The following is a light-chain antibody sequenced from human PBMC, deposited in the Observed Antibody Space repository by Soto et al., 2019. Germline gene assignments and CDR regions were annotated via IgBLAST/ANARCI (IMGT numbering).Light chain of an antibody. CDR3: QQRSNWPPWT. CDR1: QSVSSY. V-gene: IGKV3-11*01. Sequence: EIVLTQSPATLSLSPGERATLSCRASQSVSSYLAWYQQKPGQAPRLLIYDASNRATGIPARFSGSGSGTDFTLTISSLAPKDFAVYYCQQRSNWPPWTFGQGTKVEVK. J-gene: IGKJ1*01. CDR2: DAS.